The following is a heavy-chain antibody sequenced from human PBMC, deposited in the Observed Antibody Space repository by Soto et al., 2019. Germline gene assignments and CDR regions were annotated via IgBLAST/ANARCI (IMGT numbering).Heavy chain of an antibody. CDR3: ARAGAGTREKYYYYGMDV. D-gene: IGHD1-7*01. CDR1: GGSISSGGYS. V-gene: IGHV4-30-2*01. Sequence: PSETLSLTCAVSGGSISSGGYSWSWIRQPPGKGLEWIGYIYHSGSTYYNPSLKSRVTISVDRSKNQFSLKLSSVTAADTAVYYCARAGAGTREKYYYYGMDVWGQGTTVTVSS. J-gene: IGHJ6*02. CDR2: IYHSGST.